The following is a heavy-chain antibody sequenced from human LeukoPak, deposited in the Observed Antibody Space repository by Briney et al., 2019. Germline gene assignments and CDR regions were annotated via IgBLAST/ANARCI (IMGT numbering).Heavy chain of an antibody. CDR3: ARDTPRPVPRGFEY. J-gene: IGHJ4*02. CDR2: ISSSSGYI. CDR1: GFTFSSYS. V-gene: IGHV3-21*04. Sequence: AGGSLRLSCAASGFTFSSYSMNWVRQAPGKGLEWVSSISSSSGYIYYADSVKGRFTISRDNSKNTLFLQMNSLRPDDTAVYYCARDTPRPVPRGFEYWGQGTLVTVSS.